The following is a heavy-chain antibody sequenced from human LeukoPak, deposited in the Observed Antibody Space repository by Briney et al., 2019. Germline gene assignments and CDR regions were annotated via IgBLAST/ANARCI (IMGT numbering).Heavy chain of an antibody. Sequence: HGESLKISGKGSGYSFTSYWIGWVRQMPGKGLEWMGIIYPGASDTRYSPSFQGQVTISADKSISTAYLQWSSLKASDTAMYYCARLAVVTLDYWGQGTLVTVSS. V-gene: IGHV5-51*01. CDR3: ARLAVVTLDY. D-gene: IGHD4-23*01. CDR2: IYPGASDT. CDR1: GYSFTSYW. J-gene: IGHJ4*02.